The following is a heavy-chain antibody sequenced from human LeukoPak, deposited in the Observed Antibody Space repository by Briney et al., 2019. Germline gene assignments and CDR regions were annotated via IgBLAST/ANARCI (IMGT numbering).Heavy chain of an antibody. D-gene: IGHD1-26*01. Sequence: PGGSLRLSCAASGFTFSSYSMNWVRQAPGKGLEWVSSISSSSSYIYYADSVKGRFTISRDNAKNSLYLQMNSLRAEDTAVYYCAAMWSYYLIGAYWYFDLWGRGTLVTVSS. CDR1: GFTFSSYS. CDR2: ISSSSSYI. V-gene: IGHV3-21*01. CDR3: AAMWSYYLIGAYWYFDL. J-gene: IGHJ2*01.